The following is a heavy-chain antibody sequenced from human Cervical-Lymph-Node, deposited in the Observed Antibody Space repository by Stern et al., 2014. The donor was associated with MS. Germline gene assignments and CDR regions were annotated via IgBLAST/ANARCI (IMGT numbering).Heavy chain of an antibody. CDR2: MNLSGGGP. CDR1: GYTFTSHY. V-gene: IGHV1-46*01. J-gene: IGHJ5*02. CDR3: ARGFVTTENWFDH. D-gene: IGHD1-14*01. Sequence: VQLVESGADVKKPGASVTVSCKTSGYTFTSHYIHWVRQAPGQGLEWMGLMNLSGGGPSFAPQFQCRVSMSSDTSSTTVYMELSGLRSQDTAVYYCARGFVTTENWFDHWGQGTLVTVSS.